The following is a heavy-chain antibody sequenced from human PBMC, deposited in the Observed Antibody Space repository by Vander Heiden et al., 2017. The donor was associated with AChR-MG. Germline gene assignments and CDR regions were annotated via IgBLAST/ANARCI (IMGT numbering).Heavy chain of an antibody. D-gene: IGHD1-26*01. CDR3: AKTKLGGILRVALDW. V-gene: IGHV3-23*01. CDR2: ISIRGAST. CDR1: GFRFGNYA. Sequence: EVQLLESGGDFRQPGASLRLSCAASGFRFGNYAMSWIRQAPGKGLEWVSSISIRGASTNYADAVKGRFTTSRDNSQNTLYLQMNSLRPEDTAVYFCAKTKLGGILRVALDWWGQGTLVSVSS. J-gene: IGHJ4*02.